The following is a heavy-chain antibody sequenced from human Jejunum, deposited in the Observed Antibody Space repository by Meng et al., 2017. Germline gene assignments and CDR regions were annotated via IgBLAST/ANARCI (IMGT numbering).Heavy chain of an antibody. D-gene: IGHD2-8*01. CDR3: ARRRFDGVSHHFDY. CDR1: GDSISSTYYY. J-gene: IGHJ4*02. CDR2: IFYSRSA. Sequence: QVQLQESVPGLVKPSETLSLTCAVSGDSISSTYYYWDWVRQPPGKGLEWIGSIFYSRSASYNPSLKSRVTISVDTSKNQFSLNLRAVAAADTGLYYCARRRFDGVSHHFDYWGQGTLVTVSS. V-gene: IGHV4-39*01.